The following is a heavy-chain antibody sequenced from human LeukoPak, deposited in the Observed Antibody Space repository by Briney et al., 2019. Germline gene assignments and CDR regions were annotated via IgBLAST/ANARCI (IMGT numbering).Heavy chain of an antibody. J-gene: IGHJ4*02. CDR2: ISDSGGST. V-gene: IGHV3-23*01. D-gene: IGHD3-10*01. CDR3: AKEKTGKFDFDS. CDR1: GFTFSTYA. Sequence: GGSLRLSCAASGFTFSTYAMSWVRQAPGKGLEWVSAISDSGGSTYYADSVKGRFTISRDNSKNTLYLQMNSLRAEDTAIYYCAKEKTGKFDFDSWGQGTLVTVSS.